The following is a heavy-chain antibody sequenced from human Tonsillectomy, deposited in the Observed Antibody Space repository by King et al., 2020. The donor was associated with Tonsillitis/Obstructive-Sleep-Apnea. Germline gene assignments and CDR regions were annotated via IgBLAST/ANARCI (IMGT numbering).Heavy chain of an antibody. CDR2: IYPGDSDT. D-gene: IGHD2-2*01. V-gene: IGHV5-51*03. CDR3: ARYRQLGYCSSTSCPFDY. Sequence: VQLVESGAEVKKPGESLKISCKGSGYSFTSYWIGWVRQMPGKGLEWMGIIYPGDSDTRYRPSFQGQVTISADKSISTAYLQWSSLKASDTAMYYCARYRQLGYCSSTSCPFDYWGQGTLVTVSS. J-gene: IGHJ4*02. CDR1: GYSFTSYW.